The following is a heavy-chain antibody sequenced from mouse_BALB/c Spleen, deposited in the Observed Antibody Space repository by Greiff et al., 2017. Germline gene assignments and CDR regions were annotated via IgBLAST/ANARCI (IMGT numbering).Heavy chain of an antibody. CDR3: ARRDSSGYVLDY. D-gene: IGHD3-2*01. CDR2: ISNLAYSI. J-gene: IGHJ2*01. Sequence: EVQRVESGGGLVQPGGSRKLSCAASGFTFSDYGMAWVRQAPGKGPEWVAFISNLAYSIYYADTVTGRFTISRENAKNTLYLEMSSLRSEDTAMYYCARRDSSGYVLDYGGQGTTLTVSS. CDR1: GFTFSDYG. V-gene: IGHV5-15*02.